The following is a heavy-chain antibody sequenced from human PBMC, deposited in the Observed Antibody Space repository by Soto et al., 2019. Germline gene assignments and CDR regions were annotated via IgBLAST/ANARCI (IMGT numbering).Heavy chain of an antibody. Sequence: QVQFVQSGAEVKKPGASVKVSCKASGYTFTSYAINWVRQAPGQGFEYLGWMNPNSGNTGYVKKFQGRVTMTRDTSTSTAYMEMSSMRSEDPAVYYCAIYIKSGDYSGWFDPWGPGTLVTVSS. V-gene: IGHV1-8*01. D-gene: IGHD4-17*01. CDR1: GYTFTSYA. CDR3: AIYIKSGDYSGWFDP. CDR2: MNPNSGNT. J-gene: IGHJ5*02.